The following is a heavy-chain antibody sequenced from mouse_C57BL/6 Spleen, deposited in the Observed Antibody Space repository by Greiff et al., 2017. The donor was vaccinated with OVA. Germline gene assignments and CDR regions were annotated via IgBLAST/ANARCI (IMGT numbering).Heavy chain of an antibody. CDR1: GYSFTGYY. Sequence: EVKLMESGPELVKPGASVKISCKASGYSFTGYYMNWVKQSPEKSLEWIGEINPSTGGTTYHQKFKAKATLTVSKSSSTAYMQLKSLTSEDSAVYYCARDYGSPWFAYWGQGTLVTVSA. CDR2: INPSTGGT. V-gene: IGHV1-42*01. J-gene: IGHJ3*01. D-gene: IGHD1-1*01. CDR3: ARDYGSPWFAY.